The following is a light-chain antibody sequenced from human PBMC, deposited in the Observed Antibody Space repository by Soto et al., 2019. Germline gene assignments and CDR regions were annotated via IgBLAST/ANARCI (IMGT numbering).Light chain of an antibody. J-gene: IGLJ1*01. CDR1: SSDVGGYNY. CDR3: SSYTSGSTRYV. CDR2: DVI. V-gene: IGLV2-14*01. Sequence: QSALTQPASVSGSPGQSITISCTGTSSDVGGYNYVSWYQQHPGKAPKLMIYDVINRPSGVSNRFSGSKSGNTASLTISGVQAEDEADYYCSSYTSGSTRYVFGTGTKLTVL.